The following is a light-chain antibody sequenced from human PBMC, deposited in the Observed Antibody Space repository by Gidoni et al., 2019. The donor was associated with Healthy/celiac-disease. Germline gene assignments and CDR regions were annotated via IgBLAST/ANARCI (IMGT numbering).Light chain of an antibody. V-gene: IGKV1-39*01. CDR3: QQSYSTPWT. Sequence: DIQMTQSPSSLSASVGDRVTITCRASQSISSYLNWNQQKPGEAPKLLIYAASSLQSGVPSRFSGSGSGTDFTLTISSLQPEDFATYYCQQSYSTPWTFGQGTKVEIK. J-gene: IGKJ1*01. CDR1: QSISSY. CDR2: AAS.